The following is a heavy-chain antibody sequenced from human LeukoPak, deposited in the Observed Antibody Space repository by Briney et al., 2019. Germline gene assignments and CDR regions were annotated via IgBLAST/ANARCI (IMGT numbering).Heavy chain of an antibody. CDR1: GGSISTYY. CDR2: IYHSGST. Sequence: PSEALSLTCIVSGGSISTYYWSWIRQPPGKGLEWIGEIYHSGSTNYNPSLKSRVTISVDKSKNQFSLNLSSVTAADTAVYYCARDGLYATTGTTDAFDIWGQGTMVTVSS. V-gene: IGHV4-59*12. CDR3: ARDGLYATTGTTDAFDI. J-gene: IGHJ3*02. D-gene: IGHD1-1*01.